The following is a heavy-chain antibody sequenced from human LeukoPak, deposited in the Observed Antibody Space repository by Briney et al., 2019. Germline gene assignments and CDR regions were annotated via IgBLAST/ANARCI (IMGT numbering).Heavy chain of an antibody. CDR1: GYSISTGYW. CDR3: ARRNCSGGSCHGLGYFDY. CDR2: IYYSGST. D-gene: IGHD2-15*01. V-gene: IGHV4-38-2*01. J-gene: IGHJ4*02. Sequence: SETLSLTCAVSGYSISTGYWWSWVRQPPGKGLEWIGCIYYSGSTNYNPSLKSRVTISVDTSKNQFSLKLSSVTAADTAVYYCARRNCSGGSCHGLGYFDYWGQGTLVTVSS.